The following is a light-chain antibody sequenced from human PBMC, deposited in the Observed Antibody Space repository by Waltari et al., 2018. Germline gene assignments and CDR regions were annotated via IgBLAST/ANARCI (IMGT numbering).Light chain of an antibody. CDR1: QSVSSS. V-gene: IGKV3-15*01. Sequence: CRASQSVSSSLAWYQQKPGQAPRLLIYGASTRATNIPARFSGSGSETEFTLTISSLQSEDFAVYYCQQYNNWPPLTFGGGTKVEIK. CDR3: QQYNNWPPLT. J-gene: IGKJ4*01. CDR2: GAS.